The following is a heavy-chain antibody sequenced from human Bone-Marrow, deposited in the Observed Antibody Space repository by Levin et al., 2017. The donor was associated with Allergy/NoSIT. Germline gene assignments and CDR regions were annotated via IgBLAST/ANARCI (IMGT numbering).Heavy chain of an antibody. Sequence: SQTLSLTCTVSGGSISSSSYYWGWIRQPPGKGLEWIGSIYYSGSTYYNPSLKSRVTISVDTSKNQFSLKLSSVTAADTAVYYCARVLPYSSSGGFDPWGQGTLVTVSS. CDR2: IYYSGST. V-gene: IGHV4-39*07. CDR3: ARVLPYSSSGGFDP. J-gene: IGHJ5*02. CDR1: GGSISSSSYY. D-gene: IGHD6-6*01.